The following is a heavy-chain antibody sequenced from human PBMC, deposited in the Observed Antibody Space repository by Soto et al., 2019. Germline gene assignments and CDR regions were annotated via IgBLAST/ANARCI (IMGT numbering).Heavy chain of an antibody. V-gene: IGHV1-46*01. Sequence: QVQLVQSGAEVKKPGASVKVSCKASGYTFTSYYMHWVRQAPGQGLEWMGIINPSGGSTSYAQKFQGRVXXTXDXITSTVYMELSSLRSEDKAVYYCARDVEQQLYYFDYWGQGTLVTVSS. CDR3: ARDVEQQLYYFDY. D-gene: IGHD6-13*01. CDR2: INPSGGST. CDR1: GYTFTSYY. J-gene: IGHJ4*02.